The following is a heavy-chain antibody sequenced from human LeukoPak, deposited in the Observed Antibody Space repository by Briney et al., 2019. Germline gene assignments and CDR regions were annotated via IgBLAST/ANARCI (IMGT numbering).Heavy chain of an antibody. Sequence: SETLSLTCTVSGGSISSYYWSWIRQPPGKGLEWIGHIYYSGSTNYNPSLKSRVTISVDTSKNQFSLKLSSVTAADTAVYYCARHGSIAARTGFDYWGQGTLVTVSS. V-gene: IGHV4-59*08. CDR2: IYYSGST. CDR3: ARHGSIAARTGFDY. J-gene: IGHJ4*02. D-gene: IGHD6-6*01. CDR1: GGSISSYY.